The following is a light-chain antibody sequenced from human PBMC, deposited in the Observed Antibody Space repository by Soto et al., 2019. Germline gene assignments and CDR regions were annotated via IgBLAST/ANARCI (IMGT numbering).Light chain of an antibody. Sequence: EIVFTQSPATLSLSPGERATLSCRASQSVSSYLAWYQQKPGQAPRLLIYDASNRATGIPARFSGSGSGTDFTLTISSLEPEDFAVYYCQQRSIFGGGTKVDIK. J-gene: IGKJ4*01. CDR2: DAS. V-gene: IGKV3-11*01. CDR1: QSVSSY. CDR3: QQRSI.